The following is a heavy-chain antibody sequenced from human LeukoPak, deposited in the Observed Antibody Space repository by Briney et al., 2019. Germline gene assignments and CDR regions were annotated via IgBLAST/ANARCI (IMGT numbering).Heavy chain of an antibody. Sequence: SETLSLTCTVSGACVNSGNYYWTWIRQPAGKRLEWIGRIYTSGSTNYNPSLKSRVTISIDASKNQFSLRLSSVTAADTAVYYCTRGGELMNFWGQGTLVTVSS. J-gene: IGHJ4*02. V-gene: IGHV4-61*02. D-gene: IGHD1-26*01. CDR1: GACVNSGNYY. CDR2: IYTSGST. CDR3: TRGGELMNF.